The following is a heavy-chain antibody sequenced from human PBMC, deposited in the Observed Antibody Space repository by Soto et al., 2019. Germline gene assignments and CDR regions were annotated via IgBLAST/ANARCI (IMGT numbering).Heavy chain of an antibody. V-gene: IGHV1-18*01. CDR2: ISPYNGNY. J-gene: IGHJ4*02. Sequence: QVQLVQSGTEVKKPGASVKVSCKTSGYTFSDYGISWVRQAPGRALEWVGWISPYNGNYNHARNVQGRLTMTTDTSTSTAYMELSSLGAGDTAVYYCTRARSRGNYFDFWGLGTLVTVTS. CDR3: TRARSRGNYFDF. D-gene: IGHD2-2*01. CDR1: GYTFSDYG.